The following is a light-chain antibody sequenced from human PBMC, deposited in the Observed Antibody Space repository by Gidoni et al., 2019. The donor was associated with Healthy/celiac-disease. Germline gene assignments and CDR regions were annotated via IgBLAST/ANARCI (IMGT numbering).Light chain of an antibody. V-gene: IGLV3-25*02. Sequence: YALTQPPSVSVSPGQTARIPCSGDALPKQYAYWYQQKPGQAPVLVIYKDSERPSGIPERFSGSSSGTTVTLTISGVQAEDEADYYCQSADSSGTYVVFGGGTKLTVL. CDR2: KDS. J-gene: IGLJ2*01. CDR3: QSADSSGTYVV. CDR1: ALPKQY.